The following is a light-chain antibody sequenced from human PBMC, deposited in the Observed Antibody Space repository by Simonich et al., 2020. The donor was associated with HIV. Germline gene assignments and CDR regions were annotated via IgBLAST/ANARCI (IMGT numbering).Light chain of an antibody. CDR3: QQYYSTPHT. V-gene: IGKV4-1*01. J-gene: IGKJ2*01. Sequence: IVMTQSPDSLTVSLGERATINCKSSQNILYSSNNKNYLAWYQQKPGQPTKLLMYWASTRESGVPDRFSGSGSGTDFTLTISSLQAEDVAVYYCQQYYSTPHTFGQGTKVEIK. CDR2: WAS. CDR1: QNILYSSNNKNY.